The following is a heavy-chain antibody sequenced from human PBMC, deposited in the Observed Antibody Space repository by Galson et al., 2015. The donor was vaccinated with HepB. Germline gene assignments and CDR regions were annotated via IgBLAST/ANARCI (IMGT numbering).Heavy chain of an antibody. Sequence: SLRLSCAASGFTFPTYGLTWVRQAPGKGLEWVSTIKSDGNIFYTDSVKGRFTISRDNSKNMLHLQMNSLRAEDTAIYYCAKSWSVSAAGYIDYWGQGTLVTVSS. CDR2: IKSDGNI. CDR3: AKSWSVSAAGYIDY. J-gene: IGHJ4*02. V-gene: IGHV3-23*01. D-gene: IGHD6-13*01. CDR1: GFTFPTYG.